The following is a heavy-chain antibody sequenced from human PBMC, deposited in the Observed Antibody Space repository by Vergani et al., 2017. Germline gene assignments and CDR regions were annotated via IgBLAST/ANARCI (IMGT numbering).Heavy chain of an antibody. CDR2: IIPILGIA. CDR3: ARGGYSYGQGWFDP. CDR1: GGTFSSYT. J-gene: IGHJ5*02. V-gene: IGHV1-69*09. Sequence: QVQLVQSGAEVKKPGSSVKVSCKASGGTFSSYTISWVRQAPGQGLEWMGRIIPILGIANYAQKFQGRVTITADKSTRTAYMELSSLRSEDTAVYYCARGGYSYGQGWFDPWGQGTLVTVSS. D-gene: IGHD5-18*01.